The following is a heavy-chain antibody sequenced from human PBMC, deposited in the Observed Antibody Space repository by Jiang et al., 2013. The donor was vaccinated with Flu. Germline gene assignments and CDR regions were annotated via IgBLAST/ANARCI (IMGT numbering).Heavy chain of an antibody. CDR2: IYYSGST. V-gene: IGHV4-39*01. J-gene: IGHJ4*02. D-gene: IGHD3-10*01. Sequence: GLLKPSETLSLTCTVSGGSISSSSYYWGWIRQPPGKGLEWIGSIYYSGSTYYNPSLKSRVTISVDTSKNQFSLKLSSVTAADTAVYYCARQSSERGPWYYYGSGSYYNDYWGQGTLVTVSS. CDR3: ARQSSERGPWYYYGSGSYYNDY. CDR1: GGSISSSSYY.